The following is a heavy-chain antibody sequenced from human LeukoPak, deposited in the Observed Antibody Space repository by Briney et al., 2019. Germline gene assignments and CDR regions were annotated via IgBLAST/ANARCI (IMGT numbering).Heavy chain of an antibody. J-gene: IGHJ4*02. CDR2: INHSGST. Sequence: SETLSLTCAVYGGSFSGYYWSWIRQPPGKGLEWIGEINHSGSTNYNPSLKSRVTISVDTSKSQFSLKLASVTAADTAVYYCARHGYCGAECYTYFDSWGQGTLVSVSS. D-gene: IGHD2-21*01. CDR3: ARHGYCGAECYTYFDS. V-gene: IGHV4-34*01. CDR1: GGSFSGYY.